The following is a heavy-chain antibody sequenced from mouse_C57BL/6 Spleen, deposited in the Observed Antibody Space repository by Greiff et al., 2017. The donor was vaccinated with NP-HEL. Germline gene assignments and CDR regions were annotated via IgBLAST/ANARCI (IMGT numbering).Heavy chain of an antibody. CDR1: GYTFTDYE. J-gene: IGHJ2*01. CDR3: TRLYYGYLDY. CDR2: IDPETGGT. Sequence: QVQLKQSGAELVRPGASVTLSCKASGYTFTDYEMHWVKQTPVHGLEWIGAIDPETGGTAYNQKFTGKAILTADKSSSPAYMELRSLTSEDSAVYYCTRLYYGYLDYWGQGTTLTVSS. V-gene: IGHV1-15*01. D-gene: IGHD1-1*02.